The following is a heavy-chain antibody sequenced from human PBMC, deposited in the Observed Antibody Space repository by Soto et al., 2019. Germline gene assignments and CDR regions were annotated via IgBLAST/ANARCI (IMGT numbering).Heavy chain of an antibody. CDR3: ARGHYSSGWPIDH. CDR1: GDSFSDYY. V-gene: IGHV4-59*01. J-gene: IGHJ4*02. Sequence: QVQLQESGPGLVKPSETLTLTCTVSGDSFSDYYWNWIRQVPGKGLEWIGFVFHSATPSYNPSLKTRVAISDDTSKKQFSLRLTSVSAADTAIYYCARGHYSSGWPIDHWGQGILVTVSS. D-gene: IGHD6-19*01. CDR2: VFHSATP.